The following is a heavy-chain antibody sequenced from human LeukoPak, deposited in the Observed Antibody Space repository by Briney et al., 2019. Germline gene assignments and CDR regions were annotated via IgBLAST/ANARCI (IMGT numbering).Heavy chain of an antibody. CDR2: LDGTSTYI. CDR1: GFTFDDYG. V-gene: IGHV3-21*01. J-gene: IGHJ4*02. D-gene: IGHD3-10*01. CDR3: ARSAASGSYDS. Sequence: GGSLRLSCAASGFTFDDYGMSWVRQAPGKGLEWVSSLDGTSTYIYFADSVQGRFTISRDNAKNSLYLQLNSLRAEDTAVYYCARSAASGSYDSWGQGTLVTVSS.